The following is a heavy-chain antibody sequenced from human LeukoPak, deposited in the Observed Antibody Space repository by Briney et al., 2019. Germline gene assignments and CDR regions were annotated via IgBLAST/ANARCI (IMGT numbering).Heavy chain of an antibody. CDR2: ISSSSSYI. CDR3: ARDSSGTVKFDY. CDR1: GFTFSSYS. Sequence: GGSLRLSCAASGFTFSSYSMNWVRQARGKGLEWVSSISSSSSYIYYADSVKGRFTISRDNAKNSLYLQMNSLRAEDTAVYYCARDSSGTVKFDYWGQGTLVTVSS. V-gene: IGHV3-21*01. D-gene: IGHD6-19*01. J-gene: IGHJ4*02.